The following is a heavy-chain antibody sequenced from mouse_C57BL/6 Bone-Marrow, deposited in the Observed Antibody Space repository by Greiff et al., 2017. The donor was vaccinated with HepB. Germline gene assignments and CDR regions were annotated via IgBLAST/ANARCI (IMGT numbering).Heavy chain of an antibody. CDR2: INSDGGST. CDR3: ARCDYDAGFAY. Sequence: DVMLVESGGGLVQPGESLKLSCESNEYEFPSHDMSWVRKTPEKRLELVAAINSDGGSTYYPDTMERRFIISRDNTKKTLYLQVSSLRSEDTALYYCARCDYDAGFAYWGQGTLVTVSA. J-gene: IGHJ3*01. V-gene: IGHV5-2*01. D-gene: IGHD2-4*01. CDR1: EYEFPSHD.